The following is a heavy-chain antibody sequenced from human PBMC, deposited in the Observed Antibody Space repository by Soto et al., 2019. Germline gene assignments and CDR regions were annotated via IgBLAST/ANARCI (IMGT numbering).Heavy chain of an antibody. CDR3: ARARIVVAGTIVDY. Sequence: SCKASGYTFTSYYMHWVRQAPGQGLEWIGSIYHSGDTYYNPSLKSRVTISVDTSKNHFSLKLTSVTAADTAVYYCARARIVVAGTIVDYWGQGTLVTVSS. J-gene: IGHJ4*02. D-gene: IGHD6-19*01. CDR1: GYTFTSYY. V-gene: IGHV4-38-2*02. CDR2: IYHSGDT.